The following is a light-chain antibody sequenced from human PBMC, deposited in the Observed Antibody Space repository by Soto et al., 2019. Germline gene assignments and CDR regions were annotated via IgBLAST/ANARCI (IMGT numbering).Light chain of an antibody. CDR1: SSDVGSYNL. V-gene: IGLV2-23*01. Sequence: QSVLTQPASVSGSPGQSITISCTGTSSDVGSYNLVSWYQQHPGKAPKLMIYEGSKRPSGVSNRFSGSKSGNTASLTISGLQAEDEADYYCCSYAGSSTLYGFGTGTRSPS. J-gene: IGLJ1*01. CDR3: CSYAGSSTLYG. CDR2: EGS.